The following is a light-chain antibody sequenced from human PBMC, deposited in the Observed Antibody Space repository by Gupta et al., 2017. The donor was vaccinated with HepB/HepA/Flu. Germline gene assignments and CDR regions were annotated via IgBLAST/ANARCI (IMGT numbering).Light chain of an antibody. CDR1: GRDVGGYNL. CDR2: EVS. V-gene: IGLV2-23*02. CDR3: SSDASGSTYVI. Sequence: QSALTQPASASGSPGQSITISCTGTGRDVGGYNLVSWYQQHPGIAPKLIIYEVSRRPSGVSHRFSGSKSGITASLTISGLQAEDEAIYYCSSDASGSTYVIFGGGTKLTFL. J-gene: IGLJ2*01.